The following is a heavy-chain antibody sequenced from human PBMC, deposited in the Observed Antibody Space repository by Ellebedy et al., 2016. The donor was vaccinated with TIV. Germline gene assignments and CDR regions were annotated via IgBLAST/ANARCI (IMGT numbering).Heavy chain of an antibody. J-gene: IGHJ6*03. CDR3: ARVRTPVYYGSGRFNHFDHYMDV. V-gene: IGHV4-34*01. CDR2: ISLGGRT. CDR1: DPSFTGNY. Sequence: SETLSLXXVVSDPSFTGNYWSWIRQSPGKGLEWIGEISLGGRTNYSPSFKSRVTISVDTSKSQFSLKLSFATAADTAVYYWARVRTPVYYGSGRFNHFDHYMDVWGDGTAVTVSS. D-gene: IGHD3-10*01.